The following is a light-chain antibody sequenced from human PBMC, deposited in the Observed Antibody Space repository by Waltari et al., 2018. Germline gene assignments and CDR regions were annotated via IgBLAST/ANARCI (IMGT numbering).Light chain of an antibody. Sequence: VVLTQSPLSLPVTLGQPAAISCSSSEGLVYSDGNTYLSWFHQRPGQSPRRLIYQVSNRDTGVPDRFAGSGSGTNFILQISRVRAEDLGVYYCMQGTHWPYTFGQGTKLES. CDR2: QVS. CDR1: EGLVYSDGNTY. CDR3: MQGTHWPYT. V-gene: IGKV2-30*01. J-gene: IGKJ2*01.